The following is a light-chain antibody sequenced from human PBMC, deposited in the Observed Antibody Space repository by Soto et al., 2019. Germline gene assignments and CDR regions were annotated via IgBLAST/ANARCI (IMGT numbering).Light chain of an antibody. J-gene: IGLJ1*01. Sequence: QSVLTQPPSVSGAPGQRVTISCTGSSSNIGAGYDVHWYQQLPGTAPKLLIYDNSNRPSGVPDRFSGSKSGTSASLAITGLQAEDEADYYCQSYDSTLDARYVFGTGTKVTVL. CDR1: SSNIGAGYD. CDR3: QSYDSTLDARYV. V-gene: IGLV1-40*01. CDR2: DNS.